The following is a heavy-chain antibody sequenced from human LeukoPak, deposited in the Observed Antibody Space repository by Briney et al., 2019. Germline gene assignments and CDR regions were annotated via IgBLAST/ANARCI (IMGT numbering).Heavy chain of an antibody. D-gene: IGHD5-12*01. CDR3: ARAYTGFEAFDY. J-gene: IGHJ4*02. CDR1: GYTFIGYY. V-gene: IGHV1-2*02. CDR2: INPNSGGT. Sequence: ASVKVSCKASGYTFIGYYMHWVRQAPGQGLEWMGWINPNSGGTNYPQKFQDRVTMTRDTSISTAYMELSRPRSDDTAMYFCARAYTGFEAFDYWGQGTLVTVSS.